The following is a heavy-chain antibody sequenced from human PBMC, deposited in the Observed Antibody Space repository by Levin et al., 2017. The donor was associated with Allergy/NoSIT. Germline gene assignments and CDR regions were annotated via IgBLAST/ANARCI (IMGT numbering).Heavy chain of an antibody. D-gene: IGHD3-10*01. CDR2: IIPIFGTA. CDR1: GGTFSSYA. V-gene: IGHV1-69*13. J-gene: IGHJ5*02. Sequence: SVKVSCKASGGTFSSYAISWVRQAPGQGLEWMGGIIPIFGTANYAQKFQGRVTITADESTSTAYMELSSLRSEDTAVYYCAREPLHYGSGESWFDPWGQGTLVTVSS. CDR3: AREPLHYGSGESWFDP.